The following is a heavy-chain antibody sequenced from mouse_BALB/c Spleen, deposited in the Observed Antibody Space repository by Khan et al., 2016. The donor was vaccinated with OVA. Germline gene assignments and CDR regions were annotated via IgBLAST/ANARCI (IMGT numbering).Heavy chain of an antibody. Sequence: EVELVESGGDLVKPGGSLKLSCAASGFTFSSYGMSWVRQTPDKRLEWVATISSGGTYTYYPDSVKGRFTISRDNAKNTLYLQMSSLKSEDTAMYYCGRHPPSWLYYFDYWGRGSTLTVSS. V-gene: IGHV5-6*01. D-gene: IGHD2-2*01. J-gene: IGHJ2*01. CDR1: GFTFSSYG. CDR3: GRHPPSWLYYFDY. CDR2: ISSGGTYT.